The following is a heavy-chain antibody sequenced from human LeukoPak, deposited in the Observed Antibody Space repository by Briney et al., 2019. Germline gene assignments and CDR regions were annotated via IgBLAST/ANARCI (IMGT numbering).Heavy chain of an antibody. CDR2: INSDGSST. Sequence: GGSLRLSCAASGFTFSSYWMHWVRQAPGKGLVWVSRINSDGSSTSYADSVKSRFTISRDNAKNTLYLQMNSLRAEDTAVYYCARVAYYCSSTSCYAPFDYWGQGTLVTVSS. CDR1: GFTFSSYW. CDR3: ARVAYYCSSTSCYAPFDY. D-gene: IGHD2-2*01. J-gene: IGHJ4*02. V-gene: IGHV3-74*01.